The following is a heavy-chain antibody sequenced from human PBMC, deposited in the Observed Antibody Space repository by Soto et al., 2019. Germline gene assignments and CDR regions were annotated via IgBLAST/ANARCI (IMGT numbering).Heavy chain of an antibody. CDR3: ARAGRGEYSDQFDY. V-gene: IGHV4-31*03. D-gene: IGHD2-15*01. Sequence: QVQLQESGPGLVKPSQTLSLTCTVSGGSISSGDYFWNWVRQHPGQGLEWIGNIYYNGDTSYNPSLRSRLTMSSDMSKNHFSLRLSSVTAADTAVYHCARAGRGEYSDQFDYWGQGILVTVSS. CDR2: IYYNGDT. CDR1: GGSISSGDYF. J-gene: IGHJ4*02.